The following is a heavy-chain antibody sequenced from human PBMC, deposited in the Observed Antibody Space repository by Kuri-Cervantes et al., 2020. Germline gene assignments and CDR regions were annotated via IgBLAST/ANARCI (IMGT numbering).Heavy chain of an antibody. J-gene: IGHJ2*01. CDR3: ARDRGSSGYYPPWYFDL. D-gene: IGHD3-22*01. CDR2: ISWNSGSI. Sequence: GGSLRLSCAASGFTFDGYAMHWVRQAPGKGLEWVSGISWNSGSIGYADSVKGRFTISRDNAKNSLYLQMNSLRDEDTAVYYCARDRGSSGYYPPWYFDLWGRGTLVTVSS. CDR1: GFTFDGYA. V-gene: IGHV3-9*01.